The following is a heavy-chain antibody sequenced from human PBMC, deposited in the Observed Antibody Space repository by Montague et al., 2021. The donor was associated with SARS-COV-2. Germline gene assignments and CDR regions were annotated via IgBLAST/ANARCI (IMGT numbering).Heavy chain of an antibody. D-gene: IGHD6-13*01. CDR1: GDSVAEHRRR. J-gene: IGHJ4*02. V-gene: IGHV6-1*01. CDR2: TQYRYMRKS. Sequence: CAISGDSVAEHRRRWEGNTQELQSRRQFVGRTQYRYMRKSDYARSVKSRIAINPDTPKNQFSLQLSSVTPEDTALYYCVRGIEAAGSYDYWGRGTLVTGSS. CDR3: VRGIEAAGSYDY.